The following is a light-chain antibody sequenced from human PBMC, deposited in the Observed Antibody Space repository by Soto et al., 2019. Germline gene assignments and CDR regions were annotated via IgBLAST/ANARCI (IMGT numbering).Light chain of an antibody. Sequence: QSVLTQPSSVSGSPGQSITISCTGTISDVGGYNYVSWYQQHPGKAPKLMVYEVSTRPSGVSNRFSGSKSGNTASLTISGLQAEDEADYYCSSYTSSIPRVFGTGTKVTVL. CDR1: ISDVGGYNY. CDR2: EVS. CDR3: SSYTSSIPRV. J-gene: IGLJ1*01. V-gene: IGLV2-14*01.